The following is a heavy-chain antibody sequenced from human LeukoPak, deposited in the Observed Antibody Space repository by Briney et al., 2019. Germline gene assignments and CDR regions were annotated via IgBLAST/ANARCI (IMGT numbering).Heavy chain of an antibody. Sequence: HPGRSLRLSCAASGFTFSFYSIHRVRQAPGKGLEWVAVISYDGSNKFYADSVKGRFTISRDNSKNTLYLQMNSLRAEDTAVYYCARDGMIAFGGVIVTPYFDYWGQGTLVTVSS. J-gene: IGHJ4*02. D-gene: IGHD3-16*02. V-gene: IGHV3-30*04. CDR3: ARDGMIAFGGVIVTPYFDY. CDR2: ISYDGSNK. CDR1: GFTFSFYS.